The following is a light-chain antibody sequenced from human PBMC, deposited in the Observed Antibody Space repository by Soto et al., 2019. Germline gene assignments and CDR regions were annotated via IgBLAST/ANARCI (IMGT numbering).Light chain of an antibody. J-gene: IGLJ2*01. V-gene: IGLV4-69*02. CDR2: VNSDGSH. Sequence: QSVLTQSPSASASLGASVKLTCTLTSGHSSYAIAWHQQQPEKGPRYLMKVNSDGSHSKGDGIPDRFSGSSSGAERYLTISSLQSADEADYYCQTWGTGIQLFGGGTKLTVL. CDR1: SGHSSYA. CDR3: QTWGTGIQL.